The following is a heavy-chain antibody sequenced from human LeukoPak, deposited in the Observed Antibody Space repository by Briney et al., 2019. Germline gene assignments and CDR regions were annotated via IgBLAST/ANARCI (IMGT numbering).Heavy chain of an antibody. J-gene: IGHJ4*02. V-gene: IGHV3-21*01. CDR1: GFTFSSYS. D-gene: IGHD6-13*01. CDR3: ARERYSSWYDY. CDR2: ISSSSSYI. Sequence: GGSLRLSCAASGFTFSSYSMYWVRQAPGKGLEWVSFISSSSSYIYYADSVKGRFTISRDNAKNSLYLQMNSLRAEDTAVYYCARERYSSWYDYWGQGTLVTVSS.